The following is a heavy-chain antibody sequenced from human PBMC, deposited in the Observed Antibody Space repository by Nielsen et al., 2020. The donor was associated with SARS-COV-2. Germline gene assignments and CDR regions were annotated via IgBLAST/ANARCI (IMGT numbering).Heavy chain of an antibody. CDR1: GFSFNEYA. Sequence: SLKISCAVSGFSFNEYAMQWVRQAPGKGLEWVSGISWNSGSIGYADSVKGRFTISRDNAKNSLYLQMNSLRAEDTALYYCAKGDGYDSSADVWGQGTTVTVSS. V-gene: IGHV3-9*01. CDR3: AKGDGYDSSADV. J-gene: IGHJ6*02. D-gene: IGHD3-22*01. CDR2: ISWNSGSI.